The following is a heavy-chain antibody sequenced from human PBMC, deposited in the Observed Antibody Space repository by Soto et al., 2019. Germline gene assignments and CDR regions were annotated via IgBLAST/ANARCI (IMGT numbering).Heavy chain of an antibody. Sequence: GGSLRFSCAASGFTFSSYGMHWVRQAPGKGLEWVAVISYDGSNKYYADSVKGRFTISRDNSKNTLYLQMNSLRAEDTAVYYCAKGSIAVAGWFDPWGQGTLVTVSS. CDR3: AKGSIAVAGWFDP. J-gene: IGHJ5*02. CDR2: ISYDGSNK. CDR1: GFTFSSYG. D-gene: IGHD6-19*01. V-gene: IGHV3-30*18.